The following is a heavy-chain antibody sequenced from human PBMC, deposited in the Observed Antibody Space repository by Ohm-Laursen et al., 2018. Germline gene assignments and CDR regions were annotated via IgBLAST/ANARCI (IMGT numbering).Heavy chain of an antibody. Sequence: SQTLSLTCAVYGGSFSGYYWSWIRQPPGKGLEWIGEINHSGSTNYNPSLKSRVTITVDTSKSQFSLKLSSVTAADTAVYYCARGGRDIPMVRGVISHFDYWGQGTLVTVSS. V-gene: IGHV4-34*01. CDR3: ARGGRDIPMVRGVISHFDY. CDR1: GGSFSGYY. D-gene: IGHD3-10*01. CDR2: INHSGST. J-gene: IGHJ4*02.